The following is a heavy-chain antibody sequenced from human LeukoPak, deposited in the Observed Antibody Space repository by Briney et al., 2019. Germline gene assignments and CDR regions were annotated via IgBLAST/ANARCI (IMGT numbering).Heavy chain of an antibody. CDR2: IFHTGSI. D-gene: IGHD3-22*01. Sequence: SETLSLTCGVSGYSISGVYYWGWIRQSPGKGLEWIATIFHTGSIYHNPSLKSRVILSVDTSKNQFSLILTSVTAADTAVYYCVRMGLSYYYDSSTYYPVAFDVWGQGTMVTVSS. CDR1: GYSISGVYY. J-gene: IGHJ3*01. CDR3: VRMGLSYYYDSSTYYPVAFDV. V-gene: IGHV4-38-2*01.